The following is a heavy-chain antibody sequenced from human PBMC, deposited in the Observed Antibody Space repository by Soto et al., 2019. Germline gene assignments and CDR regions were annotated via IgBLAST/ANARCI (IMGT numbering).Heavy chain of an antibody. CDR2: IIPIFGTA. CDR3: ARVKEGDVSYYFDY. Sequence: ASVKVSCKASGGTVSSYAISWVRQAPGQGLEWMGGIIPIFGTAKYAQKFQGRVTITADESTSTAYMELSSLRSADTAVYYCARVKEGDVSYYFDYWGQGTLVTVSS. J-gene: IGHJ4*02. V-gene: IGHV1-69*13. CDR1: GGTVSSYA. D-gene: IGHD1-26*01.